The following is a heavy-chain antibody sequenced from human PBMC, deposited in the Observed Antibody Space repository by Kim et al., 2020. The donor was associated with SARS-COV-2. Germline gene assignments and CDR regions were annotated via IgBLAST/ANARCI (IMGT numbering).Heavy chain of an antibody. CDR1: GGSISSSSYY. V-gene: IGHV4-39*01. CDR3: ARGYYDSSGYYYAEWDYGMDV. CDR2: IYYSGST. J-gene: IGHJ6*02. D-gene: IGHD3-22*01. Sequence: SETLSLTCTVSGGSISSSSYYWGWIRQPPGKGLEWIGSIYYSGSTYYNPSLKSRVTISVDTSKNQFSLKLSSVTAADTAVYYCARGYYDSSGYYYAEWDYGMDVWGQGTTVTVSS.